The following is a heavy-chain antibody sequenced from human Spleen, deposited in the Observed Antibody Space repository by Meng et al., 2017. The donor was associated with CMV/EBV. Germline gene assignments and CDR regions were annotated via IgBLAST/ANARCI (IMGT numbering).Heavy chain of an antibody. V-gene: IGHV1-18*01. Sequence: ASVKVSCKASGYTFSRYGISWVRQAPGQGLEWLGWVGGCDGDTNYAPELQGRVTMTTDTATNTAYMELRSLRSDDTAVYYCARDWECLDRSDVFDIWGQGTVVTVSS. J-gene: IGHJ3*02. CDR1: GYTFSRYG. CDR3: ARDWECLDRSDVFDI. CDR2: VGGCDGDT. D-gene: IGHD3-9*01.